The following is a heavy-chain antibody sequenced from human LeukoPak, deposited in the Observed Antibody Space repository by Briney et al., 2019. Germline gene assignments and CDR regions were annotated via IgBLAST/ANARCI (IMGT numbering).Heavy chain of an antibody. D-gene: IGHD6-6*01. CDR2: ISSNGGST. CDR3: AREPWRPRYFDY. J-gene: IGHJ4*02. Sequence: GGSLRLSCAASGFTFSSYAMHWVRQAPGKGLEYVSAISSNGGSTYYANSVKGRFTISRDNSKNTLYLQMGSLRAEDMAVYYCAREPWRPRYFDYWGQGTLVTVSS. V-gene: IGHV3-64*01. CDR1: GFTFSSYA.